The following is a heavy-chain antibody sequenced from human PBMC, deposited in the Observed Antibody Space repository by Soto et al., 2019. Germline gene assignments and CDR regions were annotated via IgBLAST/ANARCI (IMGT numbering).Heavy chain of an antibody. CDR2: FDPEDGET. CDR1: GYTLTELS. V-gene: IGHV1-24*01. J-gene: IGHJ4*02. D-gene: IGHD3-16*01. CDR3: ATSYESVGGIGY. Sequence: ASVKVSCKVSGYTLTELSMHWVRQAPGKGLEWMGGFDPEDGETIYAQKFQGRVTMTEDTSTDTAYMELSSLRSEDTAVYYCATSYESVGGIGYWGQGTLVTVSS.